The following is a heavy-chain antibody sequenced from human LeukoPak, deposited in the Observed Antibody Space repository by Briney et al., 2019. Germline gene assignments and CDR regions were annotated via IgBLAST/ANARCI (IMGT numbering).Heavy chain of an antibody. CDR3: ARDADSSGYLGDAFDI. Sequence: ASVKVSCKASGYTFTGCYMHWVRQAPGQGLEWMGWINPNSGGTNYAQKFQGRVTMTRDTSISTAYMELSRLRSDDTAVYYCARDADSSGYLGDAFDIWGQGTMVTVSS. J-gene: IGHJ3*02. CDR2: INPNSGGT. D-gene: IGHD3-22*01. CDR1: GYTFTGCY. V-gene: IGHV1-2*02.